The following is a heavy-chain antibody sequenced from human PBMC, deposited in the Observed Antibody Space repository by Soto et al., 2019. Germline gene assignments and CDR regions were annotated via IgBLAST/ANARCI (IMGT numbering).Heavy chain of an antibody. J-gene: IGHJ6*02. V-gene: IGHV4-59*08. CDR2: IYYSGST. CDR1: GGAISSYY. D-gene: IGHD3-10*01. Sequence: SETLSLTCTVSGGAISSYYWSWIRQPPGKGLEWIGYIYYSGSTNYNPSLKSRVTISVDTSKNQFSLKLSSVTAADTAVYYCARLLVDYYGSGTYYYYGMDVWGQGTTVTVSS. CDR3: ARLLVDYYGSGTYYYYGMDV.